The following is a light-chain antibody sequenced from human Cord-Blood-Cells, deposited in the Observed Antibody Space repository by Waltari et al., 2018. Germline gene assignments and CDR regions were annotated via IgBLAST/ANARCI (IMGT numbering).Light chain of an antibody. CDR1: STVVDGYRH. Sequence: ALTQPPTASAAPGPSVTIRCPATSTVVDGYRHVSWYQHHPGKAPKLMIYEVRQRPSGGRDRFSGSKSGNTASLTVSGLQAEDEADYYCSSYAGSNNLVFGGGTKLTVL. J-gene: IGLJ2*01. CDR3: SSYAGSNNLV. CDR2: EVR. V-gene: IGLV2-8*01.